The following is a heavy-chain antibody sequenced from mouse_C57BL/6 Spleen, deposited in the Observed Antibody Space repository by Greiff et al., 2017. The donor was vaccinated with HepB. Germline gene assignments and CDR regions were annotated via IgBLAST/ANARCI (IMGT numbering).Heavy chain of an antibody. Sequence: EVKVVESGGGLVKPGGSLKLSCAASGFTFSDYGMHWVRQAPEKGLEWVAYISSGSSTIYYADTVKGRFTISRDNAKNTLFLQMTSLRSEDTAMYYCARDDYDHAMDYWGQGTSVTVSS. CDR1: GFTFSDYG. CDR2: ISSGSSTI. V-gene: IGHV5-17*01. J-gene: IGHJ4*01. CDR3: ARDDYDHAMDY. D-gene: IGHD2-4*01.